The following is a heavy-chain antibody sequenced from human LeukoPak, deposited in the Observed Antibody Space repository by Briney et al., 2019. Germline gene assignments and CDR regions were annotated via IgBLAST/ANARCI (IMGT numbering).Heavy chain of an antibody. V-gene: IGHV3-23*01. D-gene: IGHD3-3*01. CDR2: ISGSGGST. Sequence: GSLRLSCAASGFTFSSYAMSWVRQAPGKGLEWVSAISGSGGSTYYADSVKGRFTISRDNSKNTLYLQMNSLRAEDTAVYYCAKSKTVDFWSGYYVDYWGQGTLVTVSS. CDR3: AKSKTVDFWSGYYVDY. J-gene: IGHJ4*02. CDR1: GFTFSSYA.